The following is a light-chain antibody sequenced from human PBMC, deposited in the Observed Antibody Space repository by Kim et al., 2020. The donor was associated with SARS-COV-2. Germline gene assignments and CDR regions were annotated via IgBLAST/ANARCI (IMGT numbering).Light chain of an antibody. CDR3: SSYAGSNDLV. Sequence: GQSVDSSCAGTGSDVGRYNYVSWYQHHPGKAPKLIIYDVSKRPTGVPDRFSGAKSGNTASLTVSGLQAEDEADYYCSSYAGSNDLVFGGGTQLTVL. V-gene: IGLV2-8*01. CDR2: DVS. CDR1: GSDVGRYNY. J-gene: IGLJ2*01.